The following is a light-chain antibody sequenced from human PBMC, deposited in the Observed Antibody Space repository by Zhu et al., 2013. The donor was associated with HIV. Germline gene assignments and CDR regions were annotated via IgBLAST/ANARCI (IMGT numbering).Light chain of an antibody. CDR3: HQAYTYPFT. CDR1: QSTSRW. J-gene: IGKJ3*01. CDR2: KAS. V-gene: IGKV1-5*03. Sequence: DIQMTQSPSTLSASVGDRVTITCRASQSTSRWLAWYQQKPGKAPKLLIYKASTLETGVPSRFSGSASGTEFTLTISSLQPEDFATYYCHQAYTYPFTFGPGTKVDIK.